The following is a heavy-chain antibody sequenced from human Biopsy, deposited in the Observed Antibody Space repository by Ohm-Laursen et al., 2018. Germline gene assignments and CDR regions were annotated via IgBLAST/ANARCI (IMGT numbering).Heavy chain of an antibody. CDR1: GFTFGDYY. J-gene: IGHJ5*02. V-gene: IGHV3-11*01. Sequence: GTLSLTCAASGFTFGDYYMSWIRQAPGKGLEWLSYISGSGVTKMNAASVKGRFIVSRDNAKNSLYLEMNNLTVEETAVYYCATDGPGSYNETWGQGTLVRVSS. D-gene: IGHD3-10*01. CDR2: ISGSGVTK. CDR3: ATDGPGSYNET.